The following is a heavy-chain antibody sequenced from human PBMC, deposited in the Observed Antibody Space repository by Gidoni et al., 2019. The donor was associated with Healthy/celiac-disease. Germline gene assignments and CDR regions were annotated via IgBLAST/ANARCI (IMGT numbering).Heavy chain of an antibody. J-gene: IGHJ4*02. CDR1: GVTFTSSA. Sequence: QMQLVQSGPEGKKPGTSVKVSCKDYGVTFTSSAVQWVRQARGQRLEWIGWIVVGSGNTNYAQKFQERVTITRDMSTSTAYMELSSLRSEDTAVYYCAAAAYYYDSSGYPEPFDYWGQGTLVTVSS. V-gene: IGHV1-58*01. CDR2: IVVGSGNT. D-gene: IGHD3-22*01. CDR3: AAAAYYYDSSGYPEPFDY.